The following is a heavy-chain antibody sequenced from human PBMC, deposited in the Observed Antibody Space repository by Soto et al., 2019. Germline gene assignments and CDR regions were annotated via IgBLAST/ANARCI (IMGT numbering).Heavy chain of an antibody. J-gene: IGHJ6*02. CDR3: ARLSTYYYYAMDV. Sequence: QVQLQESGPGLVKPSETLSLTCTVSGGSISSYYWTWIRQPPGKGLECIGYISSSGSTNYNSSLKSRVTRSVDTSKNQFSLKLSSVTAADTAVYYWARLSTYYYYAMDVWGQGTTVTVSS. V-gene: IGHV4-59*08. CDR2: ISSSGST. CDR1: GGSISSYY.